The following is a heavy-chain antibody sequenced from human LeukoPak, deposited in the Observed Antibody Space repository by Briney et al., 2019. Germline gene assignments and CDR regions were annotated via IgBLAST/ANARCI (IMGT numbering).Heavy chain of an antibody. CDR2: INPNSGGT. Sequence: ASVKVSCKASGYTFTGYYMHWVRQAPAQGLEWMGWINPNSGGTNYAQKFQGRVTMTRDTSISTAYMELSRLRSDDTAVYYCARGSKRSQRYSSGPGGYWGQGTLVTVSS. CDR3: ARGSKRSQRYSSGPGGY. CDR1: GYTFTGYY. V-gene: IGHV1-2*02. D-gene: IGHD6-19*01. J-gene: IGHJ4*02.